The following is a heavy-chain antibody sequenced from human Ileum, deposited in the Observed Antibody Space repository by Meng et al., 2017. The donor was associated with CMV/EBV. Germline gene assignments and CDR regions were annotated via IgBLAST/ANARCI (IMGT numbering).Heavy chain of an antibody. J-gene: IGHJ1*01. CDR2: INTSGKT. D-gene: IGHD2/OR15-2a*01. CDR3: ARTGDILSPQH. CDR1: CDSISRYF. V-gene: IGHV4-4*07. Sequence: VRHQDAGPGLVKPAGPLPLLCTVSCDSISRYFWSWIRQPAGKGLEWIGRINTSGKTTYSPSLKSRVTMSLDTSKNQFSLRLTSVSAADTALYYCARTGDILSPQHWGQGTLVTVSS.